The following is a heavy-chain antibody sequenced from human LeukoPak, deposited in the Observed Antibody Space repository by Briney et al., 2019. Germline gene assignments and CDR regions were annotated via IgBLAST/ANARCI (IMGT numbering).Heavy chain of an antibody. CDR2: IWSDGSNK. V-gene: IGHV3-33*01. J-gene: IGHJ5*02. Sequence: GGSLRLSCAASGFTFSGYGMHWVRQAPGKGLEWVTVIWSDGSNKYYADSVKGRFTISRDNAKNSLYLQMNSLRAEDTAVYYCARAARPYYDSSDYYSSWGQGTLVTVSS. D-gene: IGHD3-22*01. CDR3: ARAARPYYDSSDYYSS. CDR1: GFTFSGYG.